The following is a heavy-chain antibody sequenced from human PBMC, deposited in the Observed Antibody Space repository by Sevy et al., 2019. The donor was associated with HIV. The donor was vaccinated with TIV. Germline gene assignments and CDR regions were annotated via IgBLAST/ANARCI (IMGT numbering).Heavy chain of an antibody. J-gene: IGHJ4*02. Sequence: GGSLRLSCAASGFTFNSYWMSWVRQAPGKGLEWLANIKQDGSGTKYVDSVKGRFTISRDNAKNSLYLQMNSLRVEDTAVYYCARAPLVPAAADYWGQGILVTVSS. V-gene: IGHV3-7*01. D-gene: IGHD2-2*01. CDR3: ARAPLVPAAADY. CDR2: IKQDGSGT. CDR1: GFTFNSYW.